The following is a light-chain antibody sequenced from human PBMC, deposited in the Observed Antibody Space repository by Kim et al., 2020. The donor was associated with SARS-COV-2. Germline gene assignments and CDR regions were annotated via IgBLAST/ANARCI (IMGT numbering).Light chain of an antibody. V-gene: IGKV3-11*01. CDR1: QSVRNL. CDR3: QQRSSWPLT. CDR2: TAS. Sequence: EIVLTQSPATLSLSPGERATLSCRASQSVRNLLVWFQQKPGQAPRLLIYTASNRATGIPARFSGSGSGTDFTLTISSLEPEDFAVYYCQQRSSWPLTFGEGTKLEI. J-gene: IGKJ2*01.